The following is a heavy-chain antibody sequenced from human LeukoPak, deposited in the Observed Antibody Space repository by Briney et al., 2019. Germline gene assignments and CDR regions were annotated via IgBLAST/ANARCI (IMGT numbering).Heavy chain of an antibody. CDR3: AKEGRGFGDPFYYYYYMDV. V-gene: IGHV3-9*01. Sequence: GGSLRLSCAASGFTFDDYAMHWVRQAPGKGLEWVSGISWNSGSIGYADSVKGRFTISRDNAKNSLYLQMNSLRAEDTALYYCAKEGRGFGDPFYYYYYMDVWGEGTTVTVSS. D-gene: IGHD3-16*01. CDR1: GFTFDDYA. J-gene: IGHJ6*03. CDR2: ISWNSGSI.